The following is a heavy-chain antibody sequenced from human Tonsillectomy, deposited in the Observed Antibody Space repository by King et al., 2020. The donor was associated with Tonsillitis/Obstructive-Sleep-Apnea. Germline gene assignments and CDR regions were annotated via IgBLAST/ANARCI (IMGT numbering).Heavy chain of an antibody. V-gene: IGHV3-30*04. J-gene: IGHJ4*02. CDR3: ARDIDDYDILTGLDY. CDR2: ISYDGSNK. CDR1: GFTFSSYA. Sequence: VQLVESGGGVVQPGRSLRLSCAASGFTFSSYAMHWVRQAPGKGLEWVAVISYDGSNKYYADSVKGRFTISRDNSKNTLYLQMNSLRAEDTAVYYCARDIDDYDILTGLDYWGQGTLVTVSS. D-gene: IGHD3-9*01.